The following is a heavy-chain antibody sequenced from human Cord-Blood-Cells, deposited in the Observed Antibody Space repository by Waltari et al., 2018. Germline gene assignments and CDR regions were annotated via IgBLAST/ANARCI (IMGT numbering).Heavy chain of an antibody. Sequence: QVQLVQSGAEVKKPGASVKVSCKASGYTFTGYYMHWVRQAPGQGLEWMGWINPNSGGTNYAQKLQGWVTMTRDTSISTAYMELSRLRSDDTAVYYCARDSSTGDYYYYYGMDVWGQGTTVTVSS. CDR2: INPNSGGT. V-gene: IGHV1-2*04. CDR1: GYTFTGYY. CDR3: ARDSSTGDYYYYYGMDV. D-gene: IGHD7-27*01. J-gene: IGHJ6*02.